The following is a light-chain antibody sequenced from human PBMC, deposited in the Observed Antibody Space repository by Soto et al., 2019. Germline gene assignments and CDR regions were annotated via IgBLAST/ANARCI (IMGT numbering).Light chain of an antibody. V-gene: IGKV1-39*01. J-gene: IGKJ5*01. CDR2: AAA. Sequence: DIQMTQSPSTLSTSLGPSVPLTCPASQSISRFLNWYKQKPAKAPKIMSYAAASLESGGPSRCCSSGASTSVTLTISSLKPEDFETYHCQQSYISPVTFGQGTRLEIK. CDR1: QSISRF. CDR3: QQSYISPVT.